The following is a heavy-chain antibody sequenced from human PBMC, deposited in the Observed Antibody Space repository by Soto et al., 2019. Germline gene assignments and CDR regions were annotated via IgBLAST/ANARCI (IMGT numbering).Heavy chain of an antibody. CDR2: IYHSGST. J-gene: IGHJ6*03. CDR1: SGSISSSNW. D-gene: IGHD2-2*01. Sequence: SETLSLTCAVSSGSISSSNWWSWVRQPPGKGLEWIGEIYHSGSTNYNPSLKSRVTISVDKSKNQFSLKLSSVTAADTAVYYCARVPAASGDYYYYYYMDVWGKGTTVTVSS. CDR3: ARVPAASGDYYYYYYMDV. V-gene: IGHV4-4*02.